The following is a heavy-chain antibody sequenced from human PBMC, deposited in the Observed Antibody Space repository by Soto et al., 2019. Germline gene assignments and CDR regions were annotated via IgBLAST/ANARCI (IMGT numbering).Heavy chain of an antibody. CDR2: IWYDGSNK. CDR1: GFTFSSYG. V-gene: IGHV3-33*01. J-gene: IGHJ4*02. Sequence: PGGSLRLSCAASGFTFSSYGMHWVRQAPGKGLEWVAVIWYDGSNKYYADSVKGRFTISRDNSKNTLYLQMNSLRAEDTAVYYCATPLLCSGGSCTSDYWGQGTLVTVSS. CDR3: ATPLLCSGGSCTSDY. D-gene: IGHD2-15*01.